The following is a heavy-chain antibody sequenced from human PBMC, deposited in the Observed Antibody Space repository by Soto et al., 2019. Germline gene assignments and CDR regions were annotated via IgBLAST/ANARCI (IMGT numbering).Heavy chain of an antibody. CDR3: ARDVFYYDSSAPVAFDI. CDR2: IYYSGST. Sequence: SETLSLTCAVSGGSISSYYWSWIRQPPGKGLEWIGYIYYSGSTNYNPSLKSRVTISVDTSKNQFSLKLSSVTAADTAVYYCARDVFYYDSSAPVAFDIWGQGTMVTVSS. CDR1: GGSISSYY. D-gene: IGHD3-22*01. J-gene: IGHJ3*02. V-gene: IGHV4-59*01.